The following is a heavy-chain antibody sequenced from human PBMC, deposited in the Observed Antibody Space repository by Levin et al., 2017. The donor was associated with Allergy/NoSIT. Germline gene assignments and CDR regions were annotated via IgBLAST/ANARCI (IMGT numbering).Heavy chain of an antibody. D-gene: IGHD1-7*01. J-gene: IGHJ4*02. Sequence: SETLSLTCTVSGGSVYSANYYWTWIRQSPGRGLEWIGYIYYSGTTKYNPSLKSRLTMSVDMSKNQFSLHLSSVTAADTALYFCARATGGERTGWNSDYFDYWGQGTLVTVSS. CDR2: IYYSGTT. CDR3: ARATGGERTGWNSDYFDY. V-gene: IGHV4-61*01. CDR1: GGSVYSANYY.